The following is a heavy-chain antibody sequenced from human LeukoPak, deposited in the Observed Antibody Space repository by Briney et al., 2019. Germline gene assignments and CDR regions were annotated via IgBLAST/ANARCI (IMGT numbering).Heavy chain of an antibody. CDR2: IGTAGDT. Sequence: GGSLGLSCAASGFTFSSYDMHWVRQATGKGLEWVSAIGTAGDTYYPGSVKGRFTISRENAKNSLYLQMNSLRAGDTAVYYCARGLERRPFYYYYYGMDVWGQGTTATVSS. CDR3: ARGLERRPFYYYYYGMDV. D-gene: IGHD1-1*01. V-gene: IGHV3-13*01. CDR1: GFTFSSYD. J-gene: IGHJ6*02.